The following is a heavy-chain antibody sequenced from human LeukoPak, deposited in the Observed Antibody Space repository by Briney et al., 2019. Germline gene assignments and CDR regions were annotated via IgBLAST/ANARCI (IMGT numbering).Heavy chain of an antibody. CDR3: ARTLDDGTLDY. CDR1: GGSISGYY. D-gene: IGHD1/OR15-1a*01. CDR2: IYYRGST. Sequence: SETLSLTCTVSGGSISGYYWSWIRQPPGKGLEWIGYIYYRGSTNYNPSLKSRVTISVGTSNNQFSLKLTSVTAADTAVYCCARTLDDGTLDYWGQGSLVTVSS. V-gene: IGHV4-59*01. J-gene: IGHJ4*02.